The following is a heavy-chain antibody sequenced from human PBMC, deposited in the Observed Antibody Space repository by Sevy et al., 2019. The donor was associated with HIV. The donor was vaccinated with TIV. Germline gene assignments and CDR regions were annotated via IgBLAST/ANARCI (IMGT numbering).Heavy chain of an antibody. CDR2: IWYDGSNK. V-gene: IGHV3-33*01. D-gene: IGHD4-17*01. CDR3: ARGRDYGNFDY. CDR1: AFNFSIYG. Sequence: GGSLRLSCAASAFNFSIYGMHWVRQAPDKGLEWVALIWYDGSNKYYADSVKDRFTISRDNSKSTLYLQMNSLRAEDTAVYYCARGRDYGNFDYWGQGTLVTVSS. J-gene: IGHJ4*02.